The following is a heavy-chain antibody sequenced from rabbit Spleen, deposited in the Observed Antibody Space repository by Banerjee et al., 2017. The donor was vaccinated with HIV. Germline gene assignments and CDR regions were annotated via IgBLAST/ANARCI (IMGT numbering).Heavy chain of an antibody. Sequence: QEQLVESGGGLVQPGGSLKLSCKASGFDFSSYGVSWVRQAPGKGLEWIACVDTGSSGFTYFASWAKGRFTISKTSSTTVALQMTSLTVADTATYFCARDLTDAIGWNFNLWGPGTLVTVS. CDR1: GFDFSSYG. D-gene: IGHD1-1*01. V-gene: IGHV1S45*01. CDR3: ARDLTDAIGWNFNL. CDR2: VDTGSSGFT. J-gene: IGHJ4*01.